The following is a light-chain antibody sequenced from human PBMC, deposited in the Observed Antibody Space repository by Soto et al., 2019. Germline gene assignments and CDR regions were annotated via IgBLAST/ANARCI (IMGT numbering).Light chain of an antibody. CDR3: QQRSNWPRGT. CDR1: QSVSSN. CDR2: DAS. V-gene: IGKV3-11*01. Sequence: EIVMTQSPATLSVSLGERATLSCRASQSVSSNLAWYQQKPGQAPRLLIFDASNRATGIPARFSGSGSGTDFTLTISSLEPEDFAVYYCQQRSNWPRGTFGQGTRLEI. J-gene: IGKJ5*01.